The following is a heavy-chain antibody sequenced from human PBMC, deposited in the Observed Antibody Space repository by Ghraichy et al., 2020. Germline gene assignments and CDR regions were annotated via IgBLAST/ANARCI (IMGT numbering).Heavy chain of an antibody. CDR1: GFTFSSYA. D-gene: IGHD2-21*02. V-gene: IGHV3-23*01. CDR3: AKESRLVTSRDWFDY. Sequence: AGSLRLSCAASGFTFSSYAMSWVRQAPGKGLEWVSAISGSGGSTYYADSVKGRFTISRDNSKNTLYLQMNSLRAEDTAVYYCAKESRLVTSRDWFDYWGQGTLVTGSS. CDR2: ISGSGGST. J-gene: IGHJ5*01.